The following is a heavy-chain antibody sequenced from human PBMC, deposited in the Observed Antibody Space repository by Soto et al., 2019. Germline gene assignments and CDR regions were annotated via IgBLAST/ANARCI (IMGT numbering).Heavy chain of an antibody. CDR3: ARHGWYDYGDSPFDY. Sequence: SETLSLTCTVSGGSISSSSYYWGWIRQPPGKGLEWIGSIYYSGSTYYNPSLKSRVTISVDTSKNQFSLKLSSVTAADTAVYYCARHGWYDYGDSPFDYWGQGTLVTVSS. D-gene: IGHD4-17*01. CDR2: IYYSGST. V-gene: IGHV4-39*01. CDR1: GGSISSSSYY. J-gene: IGHJ4*02.